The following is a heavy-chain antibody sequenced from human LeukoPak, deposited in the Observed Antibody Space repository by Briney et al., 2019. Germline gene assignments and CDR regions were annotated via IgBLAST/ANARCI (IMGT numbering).Heavy chain of an antibody. V-gene: IGHV3-30*04. CDR2: ISYDGSNK. CDR1: GFTFSSYA. J-gene: IGHJ4*02. Sequence: GGSLRPSCAASGFTFSSYAMHWVRQAPGKGLEWVAVISYDGSNKYYADSVKGRFTISRDNSKNTLYLQMNSLRAEDTAVYYCARDLYCSSTSCYDYWGQGTLVTVSS. D-gene: IGHD2-2*01. CDR3: ARDLYCSSTSCYDY.